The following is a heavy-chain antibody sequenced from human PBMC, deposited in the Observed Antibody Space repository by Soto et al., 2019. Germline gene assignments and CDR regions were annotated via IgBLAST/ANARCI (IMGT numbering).Heavy chain of an antibody. CDR2: ISGSGGST. CDR1: GFTFSSYA. CDR3: AKALYCSSTSCYSYYYYMDV. Sequence: GGSLRLSCAASGFTFSSYAMSWVRQAPGKGLEWVSAISGSGGSTYYADSVKGRFPISRDNSKNTLYLQMNSLRAEDTAVYYCAKALYCSSTSCYSYYYYMDVWGKGTTVTVSS. J-gene: IGHJ6*03. V-gene: IGHV3-23*01. D-gene: IGHD2-2*01.